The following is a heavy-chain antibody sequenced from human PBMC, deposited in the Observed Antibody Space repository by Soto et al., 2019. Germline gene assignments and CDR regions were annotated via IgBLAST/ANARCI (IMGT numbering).Heavy chain of an antibody. D-gene: IGHD7-27*01. J-gene: IGHJ6*02. CDR1: GDTFSNDA. Sequence: GASVKVSCKTSGDTFSNDAISWVRQAPGQGLEWMGGIIPIYGTTHYAQKFQGRVKLSADESTGTAYMELSSLRSEDTGVYYCARDGMGTIVGGMDVWGQGTTVTVSS. CDR3: ARDGMGTIVGGMDV. CDR2: IIPIYGTT. V-gene: IGHV1-69*13.